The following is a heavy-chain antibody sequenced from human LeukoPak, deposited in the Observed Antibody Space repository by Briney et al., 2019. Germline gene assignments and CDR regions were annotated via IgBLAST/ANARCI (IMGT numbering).Heavy chain of an antibody. CDR1: GFTFSSYA. D-gene: IGHD3-9*01. CDR3: ATTKYDILTGYYSNYYFDY. V-gene: IGHV3-23*01. CDR2: ISGSGGST. Sequence: GGSLRLSCAASGFTFSSYAMSWVRQAPGKGLEWVSAISGSGGSTYYADSVKGRFTISRDNSKNTLYLQMNGLRAEDTAVYYCATTKYDILTGYYSNYYFDYWGQGTLVTVSS. J-gene: IGHJ4*02.